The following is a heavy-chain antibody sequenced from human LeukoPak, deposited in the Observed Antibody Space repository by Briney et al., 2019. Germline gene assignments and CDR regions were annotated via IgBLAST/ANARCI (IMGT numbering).Heavy chain of an antibody. D-gene: IGHD4-11*01. V-gene: IGHV3-11*04. CDR2: ISSRGSTI. Sequence: PGGSLRLSCAASGFTFSDYYMSWIRQAPGKGLEWVSYISSRGSTIYYADSVKGRFTISRDNDKNSLYLQMNSLRAEDTAVYYCARDHYIAVYYYYMDVWGKGTTVTVSS. CDR3: ARDHYIAVYYYYMDV. CDR1: GFTFSDYY. J-gene: IGHJ6*03.